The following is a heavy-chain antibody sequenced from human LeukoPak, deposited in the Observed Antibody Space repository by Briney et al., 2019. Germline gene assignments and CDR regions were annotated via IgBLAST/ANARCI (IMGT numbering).Heavy chain of an antibody. Sequence: GGSLRLSCAVSGFTFSSYAMNWVRQAPGKGLEWVSAISGSGGSTYYADSVKGRFTISRDNSKNTLYPQMNSPRAEDTAVYYCAKDFNSIDSAIDYWGQGTLVTVSS. CDR1: GFTFSSYA. V-gene: IGHV3-23*01. CDR2: ISGSGGST. D-gene: IGHD3-3*02. CDR3: AKDFNSIDSAIDY. J-gene: IGHJ4*02.